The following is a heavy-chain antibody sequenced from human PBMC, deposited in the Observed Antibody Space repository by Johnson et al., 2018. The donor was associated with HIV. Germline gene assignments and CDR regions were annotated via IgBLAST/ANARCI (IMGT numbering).Heavy chain of an antibody. J-gene: IGHJ3*02. CDR3: ASPLEAAAGPMDAFDI. CDR2: IFSVGDV. CDR1: GITVGTNY. Sequence: VQLVESGGGLVQPGGSLRLSCAASGITVGTNYMSWVRQAPGKGLEWVSVIFSVGDVYYADSVKGRFTISSDNSKNTLYLQMNSLRAEDTAVYYCASPLEAAAGPMDAFDIWGQGTMVTVSS. D-gene: IGHD6-13*01. V-gene: IGHV3-66*02.